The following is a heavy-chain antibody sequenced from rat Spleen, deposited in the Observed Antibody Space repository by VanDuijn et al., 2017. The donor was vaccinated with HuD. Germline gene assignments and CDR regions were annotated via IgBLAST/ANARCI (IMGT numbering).Heavy chain of an antibody. J-gene: IGHJ4*01. V-gene: IGHV5-29*01. CDR1: GFTFSNYG. CDR2: IGYDGSST. D-gene: IGHD1-2*01. CDR3: ALRGEQLYLYVMDA. Sequence: EVQLVESGGGLVQPGRSMKLSCTASGFTFSNYGMAWVRQAPTKGLEWVATIGYDGSSTYYRDSVKGRFTISRDNAKSTLYLQMDSLRSEDTATYYCALRGEQLYLYVMDAWGQGASVTVSS.